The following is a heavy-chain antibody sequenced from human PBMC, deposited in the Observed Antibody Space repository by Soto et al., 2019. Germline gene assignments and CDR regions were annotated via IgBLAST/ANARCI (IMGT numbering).Heavy chain of an antibody. CDR1: GFTFSSYS. CDR3: ARVLGISWFDP. J-gene: IGHJ5*02. CDR2: ISSSSSTI. D-gene: IGHD7-27*01. Sequence: GGSLRLSCAASGFTFSSYSMNWVRQAPGKGLEWVSYISSSSSTIYYADSVKGRFTISRDNAKNSLYLQMNSLRAEDTAVYYCARVLGISWFDPWGQGTLVTVSS. V-gene: IGHV3-48*01.